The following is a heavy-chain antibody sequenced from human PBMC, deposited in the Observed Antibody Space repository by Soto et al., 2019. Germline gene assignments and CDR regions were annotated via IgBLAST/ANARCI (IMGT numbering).Heavy chain of an antibody. D-gene: IGHD3-9*01. CDR1: GYSFTSYL. Sequence: GESLKISCKGSGYSFTSYLMGWVRQMPGKGLEWMGIIYPGDSDTRYSPSFQGQVTISADKSISTAYLQWSSLKASDTAMYYCARLRIRYFDGMDVWGQGTTVTVSS. V-gene: IGHV5-51*01. J-gene: IGHJ6*02. CDR2: IYPGDSDT. CDR3: ARLRIRYFDGMDV.